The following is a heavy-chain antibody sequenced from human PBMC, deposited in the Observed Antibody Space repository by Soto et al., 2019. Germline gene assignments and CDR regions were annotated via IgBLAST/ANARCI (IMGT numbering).Heavy chain of an antibody. V-gene: IGHV4-34*01. CDR3: ARGGRGSGSYYFSYYYGMDV. J-gene: IGHJ6*02. CDR2: INHSGST. CDR1: GGPFSGYY. Sequence: PSETLSLTCAVYGGPFSGYYWSWIRQPPGKGLEWIGEINHSGSTNYNPSLKSRVTISVDTSKNQFSLKLSSVTAADTAVYYCARGGRGSGSYYFSYYYGMDVWGQGTTVTVSS. D-gene: IGHD3-10*01.